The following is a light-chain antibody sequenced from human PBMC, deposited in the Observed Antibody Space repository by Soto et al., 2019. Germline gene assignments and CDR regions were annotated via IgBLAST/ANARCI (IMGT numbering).Light chain of an antibody. V-gene: IGKV4-1*01. Sequence: EIVMTQSPDCLAVSLGERATINCKTSQSVLYSSNNKNYLAWYQQKPGQPPKLLIYWASTRESGVPDRFSGSGSGTDFTLTISSLQAEDVAVYYCQQYYSTPPTIGQGTRLEIK. CDR1: QSVLYSSNNKNY. CDR2: WAS. CDR3: QQYYSTPPT. J-gene: IGKJ5*01.